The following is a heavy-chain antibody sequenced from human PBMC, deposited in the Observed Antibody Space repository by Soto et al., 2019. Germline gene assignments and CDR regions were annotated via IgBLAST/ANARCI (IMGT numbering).Heavy chain of an antibody. J-gene: IGHJ4*02. CDR1: GYSISSGYS. D-gene: IGHD2-2*01. CDR2: IYHSGST. CDR3: ARDQLPGNEFEY. Sequence: PSETLSPTCAVSGYSISSGYSWGWIRQPPGKGVEWIGSIYHSGSTYYNPSLKSRVTVSVDTSKNQFSLKLSSVSAADSAVYYCARDQLPGNEFEYWGPGTLVTVSS. V-gene: IGHV4-38-2*02.